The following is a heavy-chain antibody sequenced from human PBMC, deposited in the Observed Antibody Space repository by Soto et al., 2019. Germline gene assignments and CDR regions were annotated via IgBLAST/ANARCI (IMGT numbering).Heavy chain of an antibody. D-gene: IGHD3-16*01. V-gene: IGHV1-69*01. CDR1: GGTFSSYA. CDR2: IIPNFGTA. Sequence: QVQLVQSGAEVKKPGSSVKVSCKASGGTFSSYAINWVRQAPGQGLEWMGGIIPNFGTANYAQQFQGRVTITAYESTSTAYMDMSSLRSADTAVYYCAEKGEYNWFNPWRKGSLDTVSS. CDR3: AEKGEYNWFNP. J-gene: IGHJ5*02.